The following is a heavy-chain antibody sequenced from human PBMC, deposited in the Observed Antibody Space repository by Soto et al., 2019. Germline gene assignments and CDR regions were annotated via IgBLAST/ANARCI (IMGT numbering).Heavy chain of an antibody. D-gene: IGHD1-26*01. CDR3: ANTDFSATRRWQYYFDY. CDR2: IIPIFGTA. V-gene: IGHV1-69*12. Sequence: QVQLVQSGAAVKKPGSSVKVSCKASGGTFSSYAISWVRQAPGQGLEWMGGIIPIFGTANYAQKFQGRVTITADESTSTAYMELSSLRSEDTAVYYCANTDFSATRRWQYYFDYWGQGTLVTVSS. J-gene: IGHJ4*02. CDR1: GGTFSSYA.